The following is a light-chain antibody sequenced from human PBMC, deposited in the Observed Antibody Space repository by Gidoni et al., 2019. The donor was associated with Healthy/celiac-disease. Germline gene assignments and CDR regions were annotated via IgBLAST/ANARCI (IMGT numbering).Light chain of an antibody. Sequence: QSVLTQPPSASGTPGQRVTISCSGSSSNIGSNYVYWYQQLPGTAPKLLIYRNNQRPSGVPDRFSGSTSGTSASLAISGLRSEDEADYYCAAWDDSLSGRWVFGGGTKLTVL. V-gene: IGLV1-47*01. CDR3: AAWDDSLSGRWV. CDR1: SSNIGSNY. J-gene: IGLJ3*02. CDR2: RNN.